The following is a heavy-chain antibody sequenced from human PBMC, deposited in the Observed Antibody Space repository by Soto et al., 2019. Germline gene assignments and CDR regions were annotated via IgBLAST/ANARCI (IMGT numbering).Heavy chain of an antibody. CDR1: GFTFSSYA. D-gene: IGHD3-16*01. Sequence: EVQLLESGGGLVQPGGSLRLSCAASGFTFSSYAMNWVSQAPGKGLEWVSGISVSGGNTYYADSVKGRFTISRDNSKNTLYLQMNSLRAEDTAVYYCAKEPPARGGGWFDPWGQGTLVTVSS. CDR3: AKEPPARGGGWFDP. J-gene: IGHJ5*02. CDR2: ISVSGGNT. V-gene: IGHV3-23*01.